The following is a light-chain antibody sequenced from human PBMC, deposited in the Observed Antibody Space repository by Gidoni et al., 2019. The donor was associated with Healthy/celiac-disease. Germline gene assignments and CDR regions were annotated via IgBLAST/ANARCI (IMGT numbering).Light chain of an antibody. CDR2: GAS. CDR1: QSVSSN. V-gene: IGKV3-15*01. Sequence: EIVMTQSPATLSVSPGERATLSCGASQSVSSNLAWYQQKPGQAPRLLIYGASTRATGIPARFRGSGSGTEFTLTIRSLQSEDFAVYYRQQYNNWPPITFGQGTRLEIK. CDR3: QQYNNWPPIT. J-gene: IGKJ5*01.